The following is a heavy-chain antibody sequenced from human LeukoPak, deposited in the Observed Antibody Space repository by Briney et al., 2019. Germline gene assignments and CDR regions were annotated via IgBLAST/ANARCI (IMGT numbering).Heavy chain of an antibody. CDR2: IIPILGIA. D-gene: IGHD1-26*01. J-gene: IGHJ4*02. CDR3: ARAKYSGSYYHLDY. V-gene: IGHV1-69*04. CDR1: GVTFSSYA. Sequence: SVKVSFKASGVTFSSYAISWVRQAPGQGLEWMGRIIPILGIANYAQKFQGRVTITADKSTSTAYTELSSLRSEDTAVYYCARAKYSGSYYHLDYWGQGTLVTVSS.